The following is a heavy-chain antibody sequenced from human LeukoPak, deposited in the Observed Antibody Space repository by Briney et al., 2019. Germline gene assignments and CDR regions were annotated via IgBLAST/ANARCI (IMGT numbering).Heavy chain of an antibody. D-gene: IGHD3-10*01. CDR2: IYYSGST. Sequence: SETLSLTCTVSGGSISSSSYYWGWIRQPPGKGLEWIGSIYYSGSTYYNPSLKSRVTISVDTSKNQFSLKLSSVTAADTAVYYCARVRIAGSGSYYYWGQGTLVTVSS. V-gene: IGHV4-39*07. J-gene: IGHJ4*02. CDR1: GGSISSSSYY. CDR3: ARVRIAGSGSYYY.